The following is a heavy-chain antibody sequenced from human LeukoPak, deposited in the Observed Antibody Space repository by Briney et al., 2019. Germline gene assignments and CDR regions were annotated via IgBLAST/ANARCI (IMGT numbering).Heavy chain of an antibody. CDR1: GGSVSSYY. Sequence: PSETLSLTCSVSGGSVSSYYWSWIRQSPGKGLEWIGYIHNSGRTNYNPSLKSRVTGFVDTSKNQVSLRLSSVTAADTAVYYCARHGTISSESYFDYWGQGALVTVST. V-gene: IGHV4-59*08. CDR2: IHNSGRT. J-gene: IGHJ4*02. D-gene: IGHD1-14*01. CDR3: ARHGTISSESYFDY.